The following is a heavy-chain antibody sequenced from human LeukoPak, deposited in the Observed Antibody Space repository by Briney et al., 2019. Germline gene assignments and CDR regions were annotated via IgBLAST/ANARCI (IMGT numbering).Heavy chain of an antibody. CDR1: GFTFSSYA. CDR2: ISGSGGST. Sequence: GGSLRLSCAASGFTFSSYAMSWVRQAPGKGLEWVSAISGSGGSTYYADSVKGRFTISRDNAKNSLFLQMSSLRAEDTAVYYCARGARITVTSPGWYFDLWGRGTLVSVSS. J-gene: IGHJ2*01. V-gene: IGHV3-23*01. CDR3: ARGARITVTSPGWYFDL. D-gene: IGHD4-17*01.